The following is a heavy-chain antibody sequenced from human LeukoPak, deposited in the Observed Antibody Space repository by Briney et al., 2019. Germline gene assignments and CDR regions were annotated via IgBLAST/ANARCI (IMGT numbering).Heavy chain of an antibody. CDR3: ARDSAGKYGDYLY. Sequence: GGSLRLSCTVSGFTVSSNSMSWVRQAPGKGLEWVSVIYSGGSRYYADSVKGRFTISRDNSKNTMYLQMNSLRAEDTAVYYCARDSAGKYGDYLYWGQGTLVTVSS. V-gene: IGHV3-53*01. J-gene: IGHJ4*02. CDR2: IYSGGSR. CDR1: GFTVSSNS. D-gene: IGHD4-17*01.